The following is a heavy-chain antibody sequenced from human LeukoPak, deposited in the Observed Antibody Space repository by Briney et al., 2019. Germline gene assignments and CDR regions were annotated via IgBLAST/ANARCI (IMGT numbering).Heavy chain of an antibody. CDR3: AKGSYYDSSGSFYFDL. D-gene: IGHD3-22*01. J-gene: IGHJ4*02. CDR1: GFTFSSYA. Sequence: GGSLRLSCAASGFTFSSYAMSWVRQAPGKGLEWVSGISGSGDNTYYADSVKGRFTISRDNSKNTLYVQVNSLGTEDTAAYYCAKGSYYDSSGSFYFDLWGQGTLVTVSS. V-gene: IGHV3-23*01. CDR2: ISGSGDNT.